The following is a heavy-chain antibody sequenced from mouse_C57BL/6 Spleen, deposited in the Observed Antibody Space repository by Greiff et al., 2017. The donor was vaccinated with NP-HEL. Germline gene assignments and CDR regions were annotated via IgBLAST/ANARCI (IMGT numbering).Heavy chain of an antibody. CDR3: ARPLRHGDWYFDV. D-gene: IGHD1-2*01. CDR2: IDPSDSYT. V-gene: IGHV1-69*01. J-gene: IGHJ1*03. CDR1: GYTFTSYW. Sequence: QVQLQQPGAELVMPGASVKLSCKASGYTFTSYWMHWVQQRPGQGLEWIGEIDPSDSYTNYNQKFKGKSTLTVDKSSSTAYMQLSSLTSEDSAVYYCARPLRHGDWYFDVWGTGTTVTVSS.